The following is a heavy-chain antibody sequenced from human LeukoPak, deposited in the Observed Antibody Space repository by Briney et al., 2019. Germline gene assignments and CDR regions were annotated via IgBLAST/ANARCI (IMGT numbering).Heavy chain of an antibody. D-gene: IGHD3-10*01. CDR3: ARDQFGEQNFDY. CDR1: GFTFSSYG. V-gene: IGHV3-23*01. CDR2: ISGSGGST. J-gene: IGHJ4*02. Sequence: PGGSLRLSCAASGFTFSSYGMSWVRQAPGKGLEWVSAISGSGGSTYYADSVKGRFTISRDNSKNTLYLQMNSLRAEDTAVYYCARDQFGEQNFDYWGQGTLVTVSS.